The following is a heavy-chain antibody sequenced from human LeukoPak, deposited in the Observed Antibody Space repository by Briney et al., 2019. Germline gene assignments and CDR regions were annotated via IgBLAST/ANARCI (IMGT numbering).Heavy chain of an antibody. Sequence: ASVKVSCKASGYTFTSYYMHWVRQAPGQGLEWMGIINPSGGSTSYAQKLQGRVTMTRDTSTSTVYMELSSLRSEDTAVYYCARDLAYCGGDCYSDYYYYYGMDVWGQGTTVTVSS. V-gene: IGHV1-46*01. CDR2: INPSGGST. CDR1: GYTFTSYY. CDR3: ARDLAYCGGDCYSDYYYYYGMDV. D-gene: IGHD2-21*02. J-gene: IGHJ6*02.